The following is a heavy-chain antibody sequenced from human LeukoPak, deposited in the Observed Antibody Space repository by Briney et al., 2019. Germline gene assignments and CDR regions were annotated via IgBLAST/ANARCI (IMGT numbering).Heavy chain of an antibody. V-gene: IGHV1-8*01. CDR1: GYTFTGYD. CDR3: ARKPPYGMDV. CDR2: MNPNSGNT. J-gene: IGHJ6*02. Sequence: ASVKVSCKASGYTFTGYDINWVRQATGQGLEWMGWMNPNSGNTGYAQKFRGRVTMTRNTSISTAYMELSSLRSGDTAVYYCARKPPYGMDVWGQGTTVTVSS.